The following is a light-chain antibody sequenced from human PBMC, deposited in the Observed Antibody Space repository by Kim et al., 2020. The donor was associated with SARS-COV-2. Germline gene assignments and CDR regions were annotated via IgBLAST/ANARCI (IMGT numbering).Light chain of an antibody. CDR1: RGITTN. V-gene: IGKV3-15*01. J-gene: IGKJ1*01. CDR3: QQYYDWPQT. Sequence: ERVMTQSPATLSVSPGERATLSCRASRGITTNLAWYQQKPGQAPRLLIYGASTRATGIPSRFSGSGSGTEFTLTISSLQSEDFAVYYCQQYYDWPQTFGQGTKVDIK. CDR2: GAS.